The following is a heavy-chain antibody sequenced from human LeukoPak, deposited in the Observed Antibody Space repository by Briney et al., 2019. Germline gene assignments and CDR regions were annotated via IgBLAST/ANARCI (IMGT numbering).Heavy chain of an antibody. CDR2: INPSGGST. V-gene: IGHV1-46*01. CDR3: ARDEIYCSSTSCYHDLFDY. CDR1: GYTFTSYY. Sequence: ASVKVSCKASGYTFTSYYMHWVRQAPGQGLEWMGIINPSGGSTSYAQKFQGRVTMTRDTSTSTVYMELSSLRSEDTAVCYCARDEIYCSSTSCYHDLFDYWGQGTLVTVSS. J-gene: IGHJ4*02. D-gene: IGHD2-2*01.